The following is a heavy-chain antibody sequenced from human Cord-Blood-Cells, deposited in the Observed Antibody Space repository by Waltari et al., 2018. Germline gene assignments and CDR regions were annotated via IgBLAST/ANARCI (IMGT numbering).Heavy chain of an antibody. CDR1: GGTFSSYA. CDR2: IIPIFGTA. CDR3: AHIRIAAAGTYWYFDL. V-gene: IGHV1-69*06. Sequence: QVQLVQSGAEVKKPGSSVKVSYKASGGTFSSYAISWVRQAPGQGLEWMGWIIPIFGTANYAQKFQGRVTITADKSTSTAYMELSSLRSEDTAVYYCAHIRIAAAGTYWYFDLWGRGTLVTVSS. D-gene: IGHD6-13*01. J-gene: IGHJ2*01.